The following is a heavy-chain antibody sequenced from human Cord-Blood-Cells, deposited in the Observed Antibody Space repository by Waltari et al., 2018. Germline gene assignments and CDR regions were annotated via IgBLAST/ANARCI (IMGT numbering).Heavy chain of an antibody. CDR3: AKTPPDYYGSGSYFPYFDY. CDR2: ISWNSGSI. D-gene: IGHD3-10*01. J-gene: IGHJ4*02. Sequence: EVQLVESGGGLVQPGRSLRLSCAASGFTFDDYAMHWVRQAPGKGLEWVSGISWNSGSIGYADSVKGRFTISRDNAKNSLYLQMNSLRAEDTALYYCAKTPPDYYGSGSYFPYFDYWGQGTLVT. V-gene: IGHV3-9*01. CDR1: GFTFDDYA.